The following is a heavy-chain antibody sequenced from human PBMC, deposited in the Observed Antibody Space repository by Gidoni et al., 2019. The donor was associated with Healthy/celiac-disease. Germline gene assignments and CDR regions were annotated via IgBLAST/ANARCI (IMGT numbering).Heavy chain of an antibody. CDR1: GYSISSGYY. V-gene: IGHV4-38-2*02. J-gene: IGHJ4*02. D-gene: IGHD2-8*01. CDR2: IYHSGST. CDR3: ASEDIVLMVYAH. Sequence: QVQLQETGPGLVKPSETLSLTCTVSGYSISSGYYWGWIRQPPGKGLEWIGSIYHSGSTYYNPSLKSRVTISVDTSKNQFSLKLSSVTAADTAVYYCASEDIVLMVYAHWGQGTLVTVSS.